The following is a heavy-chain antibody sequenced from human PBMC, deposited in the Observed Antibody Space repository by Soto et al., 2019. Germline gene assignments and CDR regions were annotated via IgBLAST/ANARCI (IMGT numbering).Heavy chain of an antibody. CDR2: ISAYNGNT. J-gene: IGHJ6*03. Sequence: ASVKVSCKASGYTFTSYGISWVRQAPGQGLEWMGWISAYNGNTNYAQKLQGRVTMTTDTSTSAAYMELRSLRSDDTAVYYCARDEGPPRVPGYYYYRDVWGKGTTVTVSS. CDR1: GYTFTSYG. V-gene: IGHV1-18*01. CDR3: ARDEGPPRVPGYYYYRDV. D-gene: IGHD2-2*01.